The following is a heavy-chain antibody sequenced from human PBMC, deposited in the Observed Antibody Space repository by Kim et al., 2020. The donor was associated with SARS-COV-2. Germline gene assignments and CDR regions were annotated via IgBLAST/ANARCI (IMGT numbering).Heavy chain of an antibody. CDR2: ITDSGGFT. CDR3: AKYNSSGCYYFS. D-gene: IGHD3-10*01. V-gene: IGHV3-23*01. J-gene: IGHJ5*02. Sequence: GGSLRLSCAASGFTFKNYAMSWVRLAPGKGLEWLSTITDSGGFTTYADSVKGQFTVSRDNSKNTLYLQMNSLRAEDTAIYFCAKYNSSGCYYFSWGPGTRVTVSS. CDR1: GFTFKNYA.